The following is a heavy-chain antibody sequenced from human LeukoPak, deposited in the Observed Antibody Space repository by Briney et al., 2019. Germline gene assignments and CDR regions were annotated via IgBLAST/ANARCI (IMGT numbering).Heavy chain of an antibody. D-gene: IGHD6-13*01. J-gene: IGHJ4*02. Sequence: PSETLSLTCAVSGGSISSSNWWSWVRQPPGKGLEWIGYIYHSGSTYYNPSLKSRVTISVDRSKNQFSLKLSSVTAADTAVYYCARHPYSSSWYIIDYWGQGTLVTVSS. CDR2: IYHSGST. V-gene: IGHV4-4*02. CDR1: GGSISSSNW. CDR3: ARHPYSSSWYIIDY.